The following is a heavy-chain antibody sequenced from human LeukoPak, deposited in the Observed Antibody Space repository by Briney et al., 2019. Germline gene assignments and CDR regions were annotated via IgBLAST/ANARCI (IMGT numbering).Heavy chain of an antibody. CDR2: IYNDGST. CDR3: ARNILFAFDI. CDR1: GXTVSSSY. D-gene: IGHD2/OR15-2a*01. Sequence: SGGSLRLSCAASGXTVSSSYMSWVRQAPGKGLEWVSIIYNDGSTYYADSMKGRFTISRDNSKNTLYLQVNSLRAEDTAMYYCARNILFAFDIWGQGTMVTVSS. J-gene: IGHJ3*02. V-gene: IGHV3-53*01.